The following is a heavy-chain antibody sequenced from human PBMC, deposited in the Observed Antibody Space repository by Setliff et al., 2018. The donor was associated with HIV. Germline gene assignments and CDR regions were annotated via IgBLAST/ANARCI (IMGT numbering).Heavy chain of an antibody. CDR1: GFTFSSYA. V-gene: IGHV3-66*02. CDR3: ARVGIAVAAPFDY. CDR2: IYSDGST. J-gene: IGHJ4*02. Sequence: GSLRLSCAASGFTFSSYAMSWVRQAPGKGLEWVSTIYSDGSTYHADSVKGRFTLSRDTSKNTLSLQMNSLRPEDTAVYYCARVGIAVAAPFDYWGQGTLVTVSS. D-gene: IGHD6-19*01.